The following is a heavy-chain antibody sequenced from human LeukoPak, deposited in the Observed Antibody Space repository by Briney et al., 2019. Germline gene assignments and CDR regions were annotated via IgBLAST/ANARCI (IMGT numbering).Heavy chain of an antibody. CDR2: ISAYNGNT. CDR1: GYTFTSYG. V-gene: IGHV1-18*04. Sequence: ASVKVSCKASGYTFTSYGISWVRQAPGQGLEWMGWISAYNGNTNYAQKLQGRVTMTTDTSTSTAYMELRSLRSDDTAVYYCARALYDYVWGSYVDYWGREPWSPSPQ. D-gene: IGHD3-16*01. CDR3: ARALYDYVWGSYVDY. J-gene: IGHJ4*02.